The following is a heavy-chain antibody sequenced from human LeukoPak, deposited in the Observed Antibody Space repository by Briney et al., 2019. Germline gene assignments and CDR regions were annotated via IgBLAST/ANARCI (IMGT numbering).Heavy chain of an antibody. CDR3: ARDFSGELGMDV. D-gene: IGHD2-15*01. V-gene: IGHV1-18*01. CDR1: GYTFTSYG. CDR2: ISAYNGNT. J-gene: IGHJ6*02. Sequence: ASVKVSCKASGYTFTSYGISWVRQAPGRGLEWMGWISAYNGNTNYAQKLQGRVTMTTDTSTSTAYMELKNLRSDDAAVYYCARDFSGELGMDVCGQGTTVTVSS.